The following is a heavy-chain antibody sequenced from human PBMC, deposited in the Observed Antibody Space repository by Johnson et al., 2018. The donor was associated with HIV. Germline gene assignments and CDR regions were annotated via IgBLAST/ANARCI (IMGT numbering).Heavy chain of an antibody. CDR3: ARELRIAARGLAFDI. CDR1: GFTFSDYY. J-gene: IGHJ3*02. V-gene: IGHV3-72*01. D-gene: IGHD6-6*01. CDR2: SRNKANTYTT. Sequence: EVQLVESGGGFVKPGGSLRLSCAASGFTFSDYYMSWIRQAPGKGLEWVGRSRNKANTYTTEYAASVKGRFTISRDDSKNSLYLQMNSLRAEDTAVYYCARELRIAARGLAFDIWGRGTMVTVSS.